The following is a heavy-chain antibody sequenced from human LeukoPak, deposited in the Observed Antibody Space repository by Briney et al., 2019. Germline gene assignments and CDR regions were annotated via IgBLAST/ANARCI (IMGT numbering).Heavy chain of an antibody. Sequence: ASVKVSCKASGYTFTSYGISWVRQAPGQGLEWMGWISAYNGNTNYAQKLQGRVTMTRDTSTSTIYMELSSLRSEDTAVYYCARDKTDSSTYSWFDPWGQGTLVTVSS. D-gene: IGHD6-13*01. CDR3: ARDKTDSSTYSWFDP. J-gene: IGHJ5*02. V-gene: IGHV1-18*01. CDR1: GYTFTSYG. CDR2: ISAYNGNT.